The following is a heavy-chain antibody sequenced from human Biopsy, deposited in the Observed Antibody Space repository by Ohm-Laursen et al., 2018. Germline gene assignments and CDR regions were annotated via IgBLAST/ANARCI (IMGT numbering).Heavy chain of an antibody. V-gene: IGHV4-39*07. J-gene: IGHJ4*02. CDR3: ARVGAGAPSIDYFDY. CDR2: MHNSGST. CDR1: GDSISSSNFY. D-gene: IGHD6-13*01. Sequence: GTLSLTCTVSGDSISSSNFYWAWIRQPPGKGLEWIGSMHNSGSTNYNPSLRSRVTISVDRSKNQFSLELSSVTAADTAVYYCARVGAGAPSIDYFDYWGQGALVTVSS.